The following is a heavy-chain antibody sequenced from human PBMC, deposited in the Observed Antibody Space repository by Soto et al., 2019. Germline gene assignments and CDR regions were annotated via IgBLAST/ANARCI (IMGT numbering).Heavy chain of an antibody. CDR1: GYTFTGYY. Sequence: ASVKVSCKASGYTFTGYYMHWVRQAPGQGLEWMGWINPNSGGTNYAQKFQGWVTMTRDTSISTAYMELSRLRSDDTAVYYCARAGGRWGRAAHTKQYYFDYWGQGTLVTVSS. D-gene: IGHD6-13*01. CDR2: INPNSGGT. J-gene: IGHJ4*02. V-gene: IGHV1-2*04. CDR3: ARAGGRWGRAAHTKQYYFDY.